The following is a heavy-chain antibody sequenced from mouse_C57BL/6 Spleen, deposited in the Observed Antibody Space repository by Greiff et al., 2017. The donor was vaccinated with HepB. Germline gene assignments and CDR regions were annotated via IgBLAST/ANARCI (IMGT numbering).Heavy chain of an antibody. Sequence: VKLMESGAELVRPGASVTLSCKASGYTFTDYEMHWVKQTPVHGLEWIGAIDPETGGTAYNQKFKGKAILTADKSSSTAYMELRSLTSEDSAVYYCTIPYGYDDGFDYWGQGTTLTVSS. V-gene: IGHV1-15*01. D-gene: IGHD2-2*01. J-gene: IGHJ2*01. CDR1: GYTFTDYE. CDR3: TIPYGYDDGFDY. CDR2: IDPETGGT.